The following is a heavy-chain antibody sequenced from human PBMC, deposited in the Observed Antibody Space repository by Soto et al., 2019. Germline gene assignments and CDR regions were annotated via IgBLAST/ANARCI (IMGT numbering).Heavy chain of an antibody. V-gene: IGHV5-51*01. D-gene: IGHD3-10*01. J-gene: IGHJ3*02. CDR3: ARQGALVWFGEKRVAFDT. CDR1: GYSFTSYW. CDR2: IYPGDSDT. Sequence: GEPLKISCKGSGYSFTSYWIGWGRQMPGKGLEWMGIIYPGDSDTRYSPSFQGQVTISADKSISTAYLQWSSLKASDTAMYYCARQGALVWFGEKRVAFDTWGPGXMVTVSS.